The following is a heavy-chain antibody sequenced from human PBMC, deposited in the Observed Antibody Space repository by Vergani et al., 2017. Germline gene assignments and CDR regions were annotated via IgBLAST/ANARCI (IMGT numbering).Heavy chain of an antibody. CDR1: GGSLSSYY. V-gene: IGHV4-59*01. J-gene: IGHJ5*02. D-gene: IGHD2-15*01. CDR2: IYYSGST. Sequence: QVQLQESGPGLVKPSETLSLTCTVSGGSLSSYYWSWIRQPPGEGLGWIGYIYYSGSTNYNPTLKGRVTISIDTSKNQFSMKLRSVTPADTAVYYCARVRGVVGYNXFDPWGQGTLVTVSS. CDR3: ARVRGVVGYNXFDP.